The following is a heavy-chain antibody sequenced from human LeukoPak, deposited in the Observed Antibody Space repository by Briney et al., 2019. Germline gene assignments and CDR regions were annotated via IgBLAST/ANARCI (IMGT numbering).Heavy chain of an antibody. D-gene: IGHD2-2*01. J-gene: IGHJ6*04. Sequence: ASVKVSCKASGYTFTSYGISWVRRAPGQGLEWMGWISAYNGNTNYAQKLQGRVTMTTDTSTSTAYMELRSLRSDDTAAYYCARDIVVVPAANYYYYGMDVWGKGTTVTVSS. CDR2: ISAYNGNT. V-gene: IGHV1-18*04. CDR3: ARDIVVVPAANYYYYGMDV. CDR1: GYTFTSYG.